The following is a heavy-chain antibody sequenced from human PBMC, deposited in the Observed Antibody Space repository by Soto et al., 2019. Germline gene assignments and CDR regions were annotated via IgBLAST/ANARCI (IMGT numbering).Heavy chain of an antibody. CDR1: GYTLTEVS. V-gene: IGHV1-24*01. CDR3: ARVDSSSSGGAINY. CDR2: FDPEDGET. Sequence: ASVKVSCKVSGYTLTEVSMHWVRQAPGKGLEWMGGFDPEDGETIYAQKFQGRVTITEDTSTGTAYMELSSLRSEDTAVYYCARVDSSSSGGAINYWGQGTLVTVSS. D-gene: IGHD6-6*01. J-gene: IGHJ4*02.